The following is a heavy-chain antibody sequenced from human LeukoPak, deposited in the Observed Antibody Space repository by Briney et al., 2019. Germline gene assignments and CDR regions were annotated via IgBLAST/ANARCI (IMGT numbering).Heavy chain of an antibody. Sequence: ASVKVSCKVSEYTLTELSMHWVRQAPGKGLEWMGGFDPEDGETIYAQKFQGRVTMTEDTSTDTAYMELSSLRSEDTAVYYCATNVEYETYFDYWGQGTLVTVSS. CDR2: FDPEDGET. CDR3: ATNVEYETYFDY. J-gene: IGHJ4*02. CDR1: EYTLTELS. V-gene: IGHV1-24*01. D-gene: IGHD3-3*01.